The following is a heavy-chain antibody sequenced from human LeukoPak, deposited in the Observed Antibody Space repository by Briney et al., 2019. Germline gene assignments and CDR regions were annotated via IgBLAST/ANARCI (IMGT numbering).Heavy chain of an antibody. CDR1: GFTFSSYG. J-gene: IGHJ4*02. V-gene: IGHV3-30*18. CDR2: ISYDGSNK. CDR3: AKGPGFDY. D-gene: IGHD1-14*01. Sequence: GRSLRLSCAASGFTFSSYGMHWVRQAPGKGLEWVAVISYDGSNKYYADSVKGRFTISRDNSKNTLYLQMNSLRAEDTAVYYCAKGPGFDYWGQGTLVTVSS.